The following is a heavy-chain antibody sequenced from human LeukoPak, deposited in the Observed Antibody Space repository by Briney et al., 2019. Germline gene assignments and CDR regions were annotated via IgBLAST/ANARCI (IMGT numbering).Heavy chain of an antibody. D-gene: IGHD3-22*01. CDR3: AKLVGYYDSSDY. V-gene: IGHV3-9*01. CDR1: GFTFDDYA. Sequence: PGRSLRLSCAASGFTFDDYAMHWVRQAPGKGLEWVSGISWNSGSIGYADPVKGRFTISRDNAKNSLYLQMNSLRAEDTALYYCAKLVGYYDSSDYWGQGTLVTVSS. J-gene: IGHJ4*02. CDR2: ISWNSGSI.